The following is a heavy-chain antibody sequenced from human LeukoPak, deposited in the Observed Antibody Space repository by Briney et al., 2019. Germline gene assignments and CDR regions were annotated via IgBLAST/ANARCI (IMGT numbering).Heavy chain of an antibody. D-gene: IGHD2-21*02. J-gene: IGHJ1*01. CDR2: ISSSSSHI. CDR3: ARGYCGGDCYGD. V-gene: IGHV3-21*01. Sequence: GGSLRLSCAASGFTFSSYAMNWVRQAPGKGLEYVSSISSSSSHIYYADSVKGRFTISRDNTKSSLYLQMNSLRAEDMAVYYCARGYCGGDCYGDWGQGTLVTVSS. CDR1: GFTFSSYA.